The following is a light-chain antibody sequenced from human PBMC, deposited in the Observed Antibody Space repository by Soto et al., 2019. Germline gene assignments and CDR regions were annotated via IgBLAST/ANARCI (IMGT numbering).Light chain of an antibody. CDR2: DAS. V-gene: IGKV1-5*01. CDR3: QQCNSYPWT. Sequence: DIQMTQSPSTLSASVGDRVTITCRASQSISNWLAWYQQTPGKAPKLLIYDASSLESGVPSRFSGSGSGTEFTLTIGSLQPDDFASYYCQQCNSYPWTFGQGTKVEIK. CDR1: QSISNW. J-gene: IGKJ1*01.